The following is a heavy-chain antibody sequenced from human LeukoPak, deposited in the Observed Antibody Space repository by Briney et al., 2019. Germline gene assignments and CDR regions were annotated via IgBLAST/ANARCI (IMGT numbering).Heavy chain of an antibody. Sequence: SETLSLTCTVSGGSISSYYWSWIRQPPGKGLEWIGYIYTSGSTNYNHSLKSRVTISVDTSKNQFSLKLSSVTAADTAVYYCARHRGTITGTKFVWFDPWGQGTLVTVSS. CDR2: IYTSGST. J-gene: IGHJ5*02. CDR1: GGSISSYY. D-gene: IGHD1-7*01. V-gene: IGHV4-4*09. CDR3: ARHRGTITGTKFVWFDP.